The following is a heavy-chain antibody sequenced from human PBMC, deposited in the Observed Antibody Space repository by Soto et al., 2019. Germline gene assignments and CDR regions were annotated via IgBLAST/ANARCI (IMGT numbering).Heavy chain of an antibody. CDR3: AKDPPRFGALLWPLGY. D-gene: IGHD3-10*01. V-gene: IGHV3-23*01. CDR2: ISGSGGST. CDR1: GFTFSSNA. J-gene: IGHJ4*02. Sequence: PGGSLRRSWAASGFTFSSNAMSWVRQAPGKGLEWVSAISGSGGSTYYADSVKGRFTISRDNSKNTLYLQMNSLRAEDTAVYYCAKDPPRFGALLWPLGYWGQGTLVTVSS.